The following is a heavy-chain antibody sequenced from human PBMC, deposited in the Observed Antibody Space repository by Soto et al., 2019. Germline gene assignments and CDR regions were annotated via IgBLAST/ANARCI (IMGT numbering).Heavy chain of an antibody. Sequence: ASVKVSCKASGYTFTRYGISWVRQAPGQGLEWLGWISAYNGNTNYAQKLQGRVTMTTDTSTSTAYMELRSLRSDDTAVYYCARTPNYYDSSGYPMPDAFDIWGQGTMVTVSS. D-gene: IGHD3-22*01. CDR3: ARTPNYYDSSGYPMPDAFDI. CDR1: GYTFTRYG. CDR2: ISAYNGNT. J-gene: IGHJ3*02. V-gene: IGHV1-18*01.